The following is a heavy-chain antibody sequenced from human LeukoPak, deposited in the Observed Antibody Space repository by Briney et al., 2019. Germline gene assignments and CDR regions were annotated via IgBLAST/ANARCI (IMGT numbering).Heavy chain of an antibody. V-gene: IGHV3-53*01. CDR1: GFTVSNNY. J-gene: IGHJ4*02. Sequence: GGSLRLSCVASGFTVSNNYMSWVRQPPGKGLEWVSTVTNSGSNTYYADSVKGRFTNSRDNSKNTLYLQMSSLRADDTAVYYCAKTMGAIDHDYWGQGTLVIVSS. D-gene: IGHD1-26*01. CDR3: AKTMGAIDHDY. CDR2: TNSGSNT.